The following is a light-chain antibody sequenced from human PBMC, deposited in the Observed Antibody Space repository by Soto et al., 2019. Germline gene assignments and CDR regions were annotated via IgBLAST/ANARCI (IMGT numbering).Light chain of an antibody. J-gene: IGLJ2*01. CDR2: DVS. Sequence: QSALTQPASVSGSPGQSITISCTGASSDVGRYNYVSWYQQYPGKAPKLIIYDVSDRPSGVSNRFSGSKSGNTASLTISGLQAEDEADYYCSSYTINTHVIFGGGTKLTVL. CDR1: SSDVGRYNY. V-gene: IGLV2-14*03. CDR3: SSYTINTHVI.